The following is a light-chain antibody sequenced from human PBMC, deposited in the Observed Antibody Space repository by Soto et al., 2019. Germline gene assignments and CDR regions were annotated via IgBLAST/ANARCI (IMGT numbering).Light chain of an antibody. CDR2: GAS. V-gene: IGKV3-20*01. CDR1: QSVSSSY. CDR3: QQDGSFIT. J-gene: IGKJ5*01. Sequence: SPGPLALSPGARATLSCRASQSVSSSYLAWYQQKPGQAPRLLIYGASSRATGIPDRFSGSGSGTDFTLTISRLEPEDFAVYYCQQDGSFITFGKGTVLEIK.